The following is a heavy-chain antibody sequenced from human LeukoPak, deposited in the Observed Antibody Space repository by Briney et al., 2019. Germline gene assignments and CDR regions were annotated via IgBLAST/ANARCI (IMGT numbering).Heavy chain of an antibody. V-gene: IGHV3-64D*09. CDR2: KSDRGGST. Sequence: PGGSLRLSCSASGFPFSSYAMHWVRQAPGKGLEYVSAKSDRGGSTYYADSVKGRFAISRENSKNTLYLQMSSLRAEDTAVYFCVRGYSFGPYGMDVWGQGTTVTVSS. CDR1: GFPFSSYA. D-gene: IGHD2-15*01. CDR3: VRGYSFGPYGMDV. J-gene: IGHJ6*02.